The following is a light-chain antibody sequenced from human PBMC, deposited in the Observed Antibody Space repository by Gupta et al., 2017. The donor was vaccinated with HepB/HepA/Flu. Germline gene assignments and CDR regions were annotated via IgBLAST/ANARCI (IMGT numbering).Light chain of an antibody. CDR3: QQYDSSLT. Sequence: IVLTQSPGTLSLSPGERATLSCRASQSVSSNYLAWYQQKPGQPPRLLIYGASSKATGIPDRFSCSGSGTDFTLTISRLEPEDFAVYYCQQYDSSLTFGPGTKVDIK. V-gene: IGKV3-20*01. CDR2: GAS. J-gene: IGKJ3*01. CDR1: QSVSSNY.